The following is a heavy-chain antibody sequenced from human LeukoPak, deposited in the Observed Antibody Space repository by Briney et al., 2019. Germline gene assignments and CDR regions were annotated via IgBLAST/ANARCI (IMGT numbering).Heavy chain of an antibody. Sequence: SVKVSCKASGYTFTSYGISWVRQAPGQGLEWMGGIIPIFGTANYAQKFQGRVTITADESTSTAYMELSSLRSEDTAVYYCARDRWDCSGGSCPNDFDYWGQGTLVTVSS. CDR1: GYTFTSYG. CDR3: ARDRWDCSGGSCPNDFDY. D-gene: IGHD2-15*01. CDR2: IIPIFGTA. V-gene: IGHV1-69*01. J-gene: IGHJ4*02.